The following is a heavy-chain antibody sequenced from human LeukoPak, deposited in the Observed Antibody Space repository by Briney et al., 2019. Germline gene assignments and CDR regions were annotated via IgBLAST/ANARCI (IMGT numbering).Heavy chain of an antibody. D-gene: IGHD6-19*01. CDR1: GFTFDDYA. V-gene: IGHV3-9*01. CDR3: AKAEDEVIGIAVAGTGAFDI. CDR2: ISWNSGST. Sequence: PGGSLRLSCAASGFTFDDYAMHWVRQSPGKGLEWVSGISWNSGSTGYADSVKGRFTISRDNAKNSLYLQMNSLRAEDTALYYCAKAEDEVIGIAVAGTGAFDIWGQGTMVTVSS. J-gene: IGHJ3*02.